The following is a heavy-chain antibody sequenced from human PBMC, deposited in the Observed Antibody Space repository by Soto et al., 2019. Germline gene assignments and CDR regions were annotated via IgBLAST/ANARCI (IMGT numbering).Heavy chain of an antibody. V-gene: IGHV3-23*01. CDR3: AKQSDYYDSSGPNY. CDR1: GFTFSGYA. J-gene: IGHJ4*02. CDR2: ISGSGGST. D-gene: IGHD3-22*01. Sequence: PGGSLRLSCAASGFTFSGYAMSWVRQAPGKGLEWVSAISGSGGSTYYADSVKGRFTISRDNSKNTLYLQMNSLRAEDTAVYYCAKQSDYYDSSGPNYWGQGTLVTVSS.